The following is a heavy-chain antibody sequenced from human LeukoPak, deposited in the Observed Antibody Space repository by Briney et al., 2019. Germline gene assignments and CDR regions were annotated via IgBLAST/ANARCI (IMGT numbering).Heavy chain of an antibody. CDR2: IYSGGTT. V-gene: IGHV3-66*01. D-gene: IGHD5-12*01. Sequence: GGSLRLSCVVSGFTVSSNYMSWVRQAPGKGLVWVSVIYSGGTTYYADSVKGRFTISRDNSKKTLYLQMNSLRAEDTAVYYCARAVDIVATTPLDIWGQGTMVTVT. CDR3: ARAVDIVATTPLDI. J-gene: IGHJ3*02. CDR1: GFTVSSNY.